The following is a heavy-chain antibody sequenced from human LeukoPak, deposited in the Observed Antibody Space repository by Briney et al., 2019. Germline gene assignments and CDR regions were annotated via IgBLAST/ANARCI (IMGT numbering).Heavy chain of an antibody. CDR1: GGSFSGYY. V-gene: IGHV4-34*01. CDR2: INHSGST. Sequence: SETLSLTCAVYGGSFSGYYWSWIRQPPGKGLEWIGEINHSGSTNYNPSLKSRVTISVDTSKNQFSLKLGSVTAADTAVYYCARPFSGGDLSYWGQGTLVTVSS. CDR3: ARPFSGGDLSY. J-gene: IGHJ4*02. D-gene: IGHD2-21*01.